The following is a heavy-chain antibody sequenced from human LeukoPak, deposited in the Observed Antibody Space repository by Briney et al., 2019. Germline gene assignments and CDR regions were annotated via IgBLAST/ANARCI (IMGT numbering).Heavy chain of an antibody. CDR3: ARVGFPAVAGPDFDY. V-gene: IGHV1-69*13. CDR2: IIPMFGTA. Sequence: ASVKVSCKASGYTFNTYGITWVRQAPGQGLEWMGGIIPMFGTANYAQKFQERVTITADESTSTAYMELSSLRSDDTAVYYCARVGFPAVAGPDFDYWGQGTLVTVSS. J-gene: IGHJ4*02. D-gene: IGHD6-19*01. CDR1: GYTFNTYG.